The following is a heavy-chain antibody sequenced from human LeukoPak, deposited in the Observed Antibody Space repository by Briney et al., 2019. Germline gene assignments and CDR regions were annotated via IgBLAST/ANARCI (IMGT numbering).Heavy chain of an antibody. CDR2: IYYSGST. CDR1: GGSISNYY. Sequence: SETLSLTCTVSGGSISNYYWTWIRQPPGKGLEWIGYIYYSGSTNYNPSLKSRVTISVGTSKNQFSLKLSSVTAADTAVYYCATGQSSSWYYFEFWGQGTPVTVSS. J-gene: IGHJ4*02. V-gene: IGHV4-59*08. CDR3: ATGQSSSWYYFEF. D-gene: IGHD6-13*01.